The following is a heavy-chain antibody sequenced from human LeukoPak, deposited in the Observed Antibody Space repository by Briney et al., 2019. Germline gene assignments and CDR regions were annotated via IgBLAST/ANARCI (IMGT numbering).Heavy chain of an antibody. CDR3: ARGPDYDSSGYYYYFDY. J-gene: IGHJ4*02. CDR1: GGSFSGYN. D-gene: IGHD3-22*01. CDR2: INHSGST. V-gene: IGHV4-34*01. Sequence: PSETLSLTCAVYGGSFSGYNWSWIRQPPGKGLEWLGEINHSGSTNYNPSLKSRVTISVDTSKNQFSLKLSSVTAADTAVYYCARGPDYDSSGYYYYFDYWGQGTLVTVSS.